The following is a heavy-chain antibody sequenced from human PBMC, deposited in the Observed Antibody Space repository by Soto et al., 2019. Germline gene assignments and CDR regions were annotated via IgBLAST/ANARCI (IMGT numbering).Heavy chain of an antibody. D-gene: IGHD3-16*01. V-gene: IGHV4-39*01. Sequence: SETLSLTCTVSGGSISSSSYYWGWIRQPPGKGLEWIGSIYYSGSTYYNPSLKSRVTISVDTSKNQFSLKLSSVTAADTAVYYCARHRLVDWGIAHWGQGTLVTVSS. CDR1: GGSISSSSYY. J-gene: IGHJ5*02. CDR3: ARHRLVDWGIAH. CDR2: IYYSGST.